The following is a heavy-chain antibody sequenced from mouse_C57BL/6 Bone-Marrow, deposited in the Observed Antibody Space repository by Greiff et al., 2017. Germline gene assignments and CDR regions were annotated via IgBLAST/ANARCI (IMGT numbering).Heavy chain of an antibody. J-gene: IGHJ1*03. CDR3: ARPITTVVATDFDV. CDR1: GFTFSSYG. V-gene: IGHV5-6*01. D-gene: IGHD1-1*01. CDR2: ISSGGSYT. Sequence: EVKLVESGGDLVKPGGSLKLSCAASGFTFSSYGMSWVRQTPDKRLEWVATISSGGSYTYYPDSVKGRFTISRDNAKNTLYLQMSSLKSEDTAMYYCARPITTVVATDFDVWGTGTTVTVSS.